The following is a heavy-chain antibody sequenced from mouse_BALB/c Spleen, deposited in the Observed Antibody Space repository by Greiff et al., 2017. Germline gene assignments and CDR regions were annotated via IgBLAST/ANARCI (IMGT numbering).Heavy chain of an antibody. V-gene: IGHV1-9*01. Sequence: VQLQQSGAELMKPGASVKISCKATGYTFSSYWIEWVKQRPGHGLEWIGEILPGSGSTNYNEKFKGKATFTADTSSNTAYMQLSSLTSEDSAVYYCARRVYGSSYVDFDYWGQGTTLTVSS. CDR3: ARRVYGSSYVDFDY. J-gene: IGHJ2*01. CDR2: ILPGSGST. CDR1: GYTFSSYW. D-gene: IGHD1-1*01.